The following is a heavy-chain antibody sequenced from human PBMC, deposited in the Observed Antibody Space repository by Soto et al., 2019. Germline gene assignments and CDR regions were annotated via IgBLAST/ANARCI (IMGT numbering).Heavy chain of an antibody. D-gene: IGHD4-17*01. CDR2: IAHDGHT. CDR1: VGSITTSVL. Sequence: SYTLSLTCDYHVGSITTSVLSTRVRKFPGRGLEWIGEIAHDGHTNYNPSLSGRVTMSVDLSNSQFSLNVASVNAADTAVYFCAGGRDYDYWGQGTLVTVSS. CDR3: AGGRDYDY. V-gene: IGHV4-4*02. J-gene: IGHJ4*02.